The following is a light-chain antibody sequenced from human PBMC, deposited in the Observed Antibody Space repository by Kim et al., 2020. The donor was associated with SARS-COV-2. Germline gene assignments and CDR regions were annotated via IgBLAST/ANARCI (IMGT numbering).Light chain of an antibody. CDR3: QQANSFPFT. CDR2: TTS. Sequence: ASIGDRVTITCRASQVIGTRLAWYQQKPGKAPNLLIYTTSNLQSGVPSRFSGSGSGTDFTRTISNLQPEDFATYYCQQANSFPFTFGPGTKVDIK. CDR1: QVIGTR. J-gene: IGKJ3*01. V-gene: IGKV1-12*01.